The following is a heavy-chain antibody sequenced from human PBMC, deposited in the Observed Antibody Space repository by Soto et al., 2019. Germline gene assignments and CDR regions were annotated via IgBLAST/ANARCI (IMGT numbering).Heavy chain of an antibody. D-gene: IGHD3-22*01. V-gene: IGHV3-11*06. J-gene: IGHJ3*02. CDR3: AQSGYYYDSSGYYWPGAFDI. CDR2: ISSSSSYT. Sequence: QVQLVESGGGLVKPGGSLRLSCAASGFTFSDYYMSWIRQAPGKGLEWVSYISSSSSYTNYADSVKGRFTISRDNAKNSLYLQMNSLRAEDPAVYYCAQSGYYYDSSGYYWPGAFDIWGQGTMVTVSS. CDR1: GFTFSDYY.